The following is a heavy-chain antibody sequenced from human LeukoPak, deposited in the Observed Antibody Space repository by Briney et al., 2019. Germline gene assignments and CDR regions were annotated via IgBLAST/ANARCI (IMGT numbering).Heavy chain of an antibody. CDR1: GYTFTSYG. J-gene: IGHJ4*02. Sequence: ASVKVSCKASGYTFTSYGINWVRQAPGQGLEWMGWISAYNGNANYAQKLQGRVTMTTDTSTSTAYMELRSLRSDDTAVYYCAGGRRVVVGGLTEYGYGGQGTRVTVS. V-gene: IGHV1-18*04. CDR2: ISAYNGNA. D-gene: IGHD3-22*01. CDR3: AGGRRVVVGGLTEYGY.